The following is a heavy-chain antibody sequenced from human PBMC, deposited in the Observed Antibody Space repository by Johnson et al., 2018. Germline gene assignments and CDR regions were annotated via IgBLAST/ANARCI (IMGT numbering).Heavy chain of an antibody. CDR2: IRSKVNSYAT. CDR3: ARSMGCHGGICYPY. V-gene: IGHV3-73*01. D-gene: IGHD2-15*01. CDR1: GLTISGSA. J-gene: IGHJ4*02. Sequence: VQLVESGGGLVQPGGSLKLSCAVSGLTISGSAVHWVRQASGKGLEWVGRIRSKVNSYATAYAESVKGRFTTSRDDSKNTAYLQMNSLKTEDTAVYYCARSMGCHGGICYPYWGQGTLVTVSS.